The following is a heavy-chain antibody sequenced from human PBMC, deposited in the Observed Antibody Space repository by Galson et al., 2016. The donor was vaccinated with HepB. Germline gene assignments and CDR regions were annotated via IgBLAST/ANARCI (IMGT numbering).Heavy chain of an antibody. CDR3: VKMYTKYAYYYYGMDV. CDR2: ISSNGGTT. V-gene: IGHV3-64D*06. J-gene: IGHJ6*02. CDR1: GFTFSSYV. D-gene: IGHD1-1*01. Sequence: SLRLSCAASGFTFSSYVMYWVRQAPGKGLDYVSAISSNGGTTYYADSVKGRFTISRDNSKNTLYLQMSSLRAEDTAVYYCVKMYTKYAYYYYGMDVGGQGTTVTVSS.